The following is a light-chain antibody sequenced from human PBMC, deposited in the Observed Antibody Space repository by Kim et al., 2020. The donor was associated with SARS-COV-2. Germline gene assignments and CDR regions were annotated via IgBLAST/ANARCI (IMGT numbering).Light chain of an antibody. CDR3: QHHGGSPLYT. Sequence: EIVLTQSPGTLSLSPGERATLSCRASQSVSSSYVAWYQQKPGQAPRLLIYGASSRATGIPDRFSGSGSGTDFTLTISRLEPEDIAVYYCQHHGGSPLYTFGQGTKVEI. CDR1: QSVSSSY. CDR2: GAS. J-gene: IGKJ2*01. V-gene: IGKV3-20*01.